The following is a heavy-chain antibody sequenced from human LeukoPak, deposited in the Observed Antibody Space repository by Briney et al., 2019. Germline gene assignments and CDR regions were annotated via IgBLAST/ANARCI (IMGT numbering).Heavy chain of an antibody. Sequence: PGGSLRLSCAASGFTFSSYSMNWVRQAPGKGLEWVSYISSSSSTIYYADSVKGRFTIPRDNAKNSLYLQMNSLRAEDTAVYYCAREEERGLYYYYYYYMDVWGKGTTVTVSS. CDR2: ISSSSSTI. V-gene: IGHV3-48*04. J-gene: IGHJ6*03. D-gene: IGHD1-26*01. CDR3: AREEERGLYYYYYYYMDV. CDR1: GFTFSSYS.